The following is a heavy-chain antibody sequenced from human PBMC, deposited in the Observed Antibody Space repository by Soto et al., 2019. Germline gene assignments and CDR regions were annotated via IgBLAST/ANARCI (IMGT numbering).Heavy chain of an antibody. V-gene: IGHV4-39*01. CDR3: ARTETVWKGVTLFDY. D-gene: IGHD3-10*01. J-gene: IGHJ4*02. CDR1: GGSISSSSYY. CDR2: IYYSGST. Sequence: SETLSLTCTVSGGSISSSSYYWGWIRQPPGKGLEWIGSIYYSGSTYYNPSLKSRVTISVDTSKNQFSLKLSSVTAADTAVYYCARTETVWKGVTLFDYWGQGTLVTVSS.